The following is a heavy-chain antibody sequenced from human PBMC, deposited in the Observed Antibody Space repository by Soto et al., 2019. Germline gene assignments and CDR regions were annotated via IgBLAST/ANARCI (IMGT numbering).Heavy chain of an antibody. CDR2: IVVGSGNT. D-gene: IGHD6-6*01. CDR1: GFTFTSSA. J-gene: IGHJ5*02. Sequence: GASVKVSCKASGFTFTSSAVQWVRQARGQRLEWIGWIVVGSGNTNYAQKFQERVTITRDMSTSTAYMELSSLRSEDTAVYYCAALPRWLVRPSYNWFDPWGQGTLVTVSS. CDR3: AALPRWLVRPSYNWFDP. V-gene: IGHV1-58*01.